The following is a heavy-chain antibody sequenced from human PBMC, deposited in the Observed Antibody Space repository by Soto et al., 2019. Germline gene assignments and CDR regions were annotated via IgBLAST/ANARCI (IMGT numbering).Heavy chain of an antibody. V-gene: IGHV3-9*01. D-gene: IGHD3-22*01. CDR2: ISWNSGSI. CDR3: AKVPYDSSGYSA. Sequence: GGSLRLSCAASGFTFDDYAMHWVRQAPGKGLEWVSGISWNSGSIGYADSVKGRFTISRDNAKNSLYLQMNSLRAEDTALYYCAKVPYDSSGYSAWGQGTLVTVSS. J-gene: IGHJ5*02. CDR1: GFTFDDYA.